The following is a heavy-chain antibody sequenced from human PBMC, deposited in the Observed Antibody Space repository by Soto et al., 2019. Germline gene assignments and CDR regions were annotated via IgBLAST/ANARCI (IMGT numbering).Heavy chain of an antibody. CDR3: ARGPQIKYYDILTGYYPLPFDY. CDR1: GFTFSSYS. J-gene: IGHJ4*02. V-gene: IGHV3-48*02. Sequence: GGSLRLSCAASGFTFSSYSMNWVRQAPGKGLEWVSYISSSSSTIYYADSVKGRFTISRDNAKNSLYLQMSSLRDEDTAVYYCARGPQIKYYDILTGYYPLPFDYWGQGTLVTVS. D-gene: IGHD3-9*01. CDR2: ISSSSSTI.